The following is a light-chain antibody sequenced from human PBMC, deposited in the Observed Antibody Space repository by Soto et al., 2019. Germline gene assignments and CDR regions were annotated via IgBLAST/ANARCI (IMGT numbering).Light chain of an antibody. CDR2: KDS. CDR1: VLPRKY. J-gene: IGLJ3*02. Sequence: SYELTQPPSVSVSLGQMARITCSGEVLPRKYAYWYQQKPGQPPVLVIHKDSERPSGIPERFSGSSSGTIATLTITGVQAEDEADYYCLSADSGRTTSYRVFGGGTKLTVL. CDR3: LSADSGRTTSYRV. V-gene: IGLV3-16*01.